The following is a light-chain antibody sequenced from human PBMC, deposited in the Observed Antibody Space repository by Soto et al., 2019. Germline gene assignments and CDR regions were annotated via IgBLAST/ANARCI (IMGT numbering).Light chain of an antibody. V-gene: IGKV1-17*02. CDR1: QSISNH. J-gene: IGKJ1*01. CDR3: QQYTNTNNPWM. Sequence: DIQMTQSPSSLSASVEDRVIITCRASQSISNHLNWYQQKPGKAPKLLVYDASTLQSGVASRFSGSGSETEFTLIISDLQPDDSATYYCQQYTNTNNPWMFGQGTKVDIK. CDR2: DAS.